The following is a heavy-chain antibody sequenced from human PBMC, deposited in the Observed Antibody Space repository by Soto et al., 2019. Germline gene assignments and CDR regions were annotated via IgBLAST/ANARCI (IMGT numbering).Heavy chain of an antibody. CDR2: IIPIFGTA. V-gene: IGHV1-69*13. Sequence: ASVKVSCKASGGTFSSYAISWVRQAPGQGLEWMGGIIPIFGTANYAQKFQGRVTITADESTSTAYMELSRLRSEDTAVYYCARDQIQLWPTSFGDDYCGQGTLVTVSP. D-gene: IGHD5-18*01. J-gene: IGHJ4*02. CDR1: GGTFSSYA. CDR3: ARDQIQLWPTSFGDDY.